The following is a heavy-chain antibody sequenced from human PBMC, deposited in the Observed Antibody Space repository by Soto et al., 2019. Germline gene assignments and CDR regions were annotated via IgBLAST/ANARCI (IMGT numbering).Heavy chain of an antibody. J-gene: IGHJ4*02. D-gene: IGHD6-19*01. CDR2: ISYDGSNK. CDR1: GFTFSSYG. V-gene: IGHV3-30*18. CDR3: AKEGSYSSGWSDY. Sequence: GGSLRLSCAASGFTFSSYGMHWVRQAPVKGLEWVAVISYDGSNKYYADSVKGRFTISRDNSKNTLYLQMNSLRAEDTAVYYCAKEGSYSSGWSDYWGQGTLVTV.